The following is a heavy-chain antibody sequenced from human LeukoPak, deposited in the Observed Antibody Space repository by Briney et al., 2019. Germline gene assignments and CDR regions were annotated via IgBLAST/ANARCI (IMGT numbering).Heavy chain of an antibody. CDR2: ISGSGGST. D-gene: IGHD3-10*01. J-gene: IGHJ5*02. CDR3: AKGVGFGPENWFDP. Sequence: GGSLRLSCAASGFTFSSYAMSWVRQAPGKGLEWVSVISGSGGSTYYADSVKGRFTISRDNSKNTLYLQMNSLRAEDTAVYYCAKGVGFGPENWFDPWGQGTLVTVSS. CDR1: GFTFSSYA. V-gene: IGHV3-23*01.